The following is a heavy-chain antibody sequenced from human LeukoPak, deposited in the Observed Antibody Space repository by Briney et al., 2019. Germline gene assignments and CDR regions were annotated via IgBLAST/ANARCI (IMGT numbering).Heavy chain of an antibody. V-gene: IGHV3-21*01. CDR3: ARGDGATPPDAFDI. J-gene: IGHJ3*02. Sequence: GGSLRLSCAASGFSFSSYSMNWVRQAPGKGLQWVSSISSSSSYMYYPDSVKGRFTISRDNAKNSLYLQMNSLRGEDTAVYYCARGDGATPPDAFDIWGQGTMVTVSS. CDR2: ISSSSSYM. D-gene: IGHD3-10*01. CDR1: GFSFSSYS.